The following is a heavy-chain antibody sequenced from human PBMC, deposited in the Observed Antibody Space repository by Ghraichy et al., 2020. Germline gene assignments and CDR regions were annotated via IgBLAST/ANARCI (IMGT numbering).Heavy chain of an antibody. CDR1: GFTFSTYT. J-gene: IGHJ3*02. Sequence: LSLTCAASGFTFSTYTMNWVRQAPGKGLEWVSYISSSGTPIYYADSLKGRFTISRDNAKNSLYLQMSSLRHEDTAVYYCARGKRVATVDAFDIWGQGTMVTVSS. CDR3: ARGKRVATVDAFDI. D-gene: IGHD5-12*01. V-gene: IGHV3-48*02. CDR2: ISSSGTPI.